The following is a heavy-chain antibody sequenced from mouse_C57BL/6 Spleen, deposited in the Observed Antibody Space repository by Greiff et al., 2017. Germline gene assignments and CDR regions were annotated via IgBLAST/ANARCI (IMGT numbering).Heavy chain of an antibody. D-gene: IGHD1-1*01. V-gene: IGHV1-9*01. CDR1: GYTFTGYW. CDR3: ARRGDYYGSSPYYFDY. J-gene: IGHJ2*01. CDR2: ILPGSGST. Sequence: VMLVESGAELMKPGASVKLSCKATGYTFTGYWLEWVKQRPGHGLEWIGEILPGSGSTNYNEKFKGKATFTADTSSNTAYMQLSSLTTEDSAIYYCARRGDYYGSSPYYFDYWGQGTTLTVSS.